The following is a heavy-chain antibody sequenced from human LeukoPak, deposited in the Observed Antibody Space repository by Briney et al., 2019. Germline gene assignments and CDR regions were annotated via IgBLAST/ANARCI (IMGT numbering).Heavy chain of an antibody. J-gene: IGHJ4*02. Sequence: GGSLRLSCAASGFKYFSNYPMRWVRQAPGKGLEWVSTISAGGDDTKYAVSVKGRFTISRDNSRDTLFLQMNSLRAEDTAVYYCARGGSIAALALIYWGQGTLVTVSS. CDR1: GFKYFSNYP. V-gene: IGHV3-23*01. CDR2: ISAGGDDT. D-gene: IGHD6-6*01. CDR3: ARGGSIAALALIY.